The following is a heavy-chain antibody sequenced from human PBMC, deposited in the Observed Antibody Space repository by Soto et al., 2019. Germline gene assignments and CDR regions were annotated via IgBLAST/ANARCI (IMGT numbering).Heavy chain of an antibody. Sequence: QVQLQESGPGLVKPSETLSLTCTVSGGSISSYYWSWIRQPPGKGLEWIGYIYYSGSTNYHPSLKSRVTIYVDKSKNKFSLKLSSVTDADTAVYYCARLYGLDAFDIWGQGTMVTVSS. J-gene: IGHJ3*02. CDR3: ARLYGLDAFDI. CDR1: GGSISSYY. V-gene: IGHV4-59*08. CDR2: IYYSGST. D-gene: IGHD3-16*02.